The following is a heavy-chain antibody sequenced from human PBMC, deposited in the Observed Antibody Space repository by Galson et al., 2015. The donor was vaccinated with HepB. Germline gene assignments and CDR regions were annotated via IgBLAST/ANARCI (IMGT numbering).Heavy chain of an antibody. J-gene: IGHJ5*02. D-gene: IGHD4-23*01. CDR2: TYYRSKWYN. CDR3: ATDRIRWPGGWFDP. V-gene: IGHV6-1*01. Sequence: CAISGDSVSSNSAAWNWIRQSPSRGLEWLGRTYYRSKWYNDYAVSVKSRITINPDTSKNQFSLQLNSVTPEDTAVYYCATDRIRWPGGWFDPWGQGTLVTVSS. CDR1: GDSVSSNSAA.